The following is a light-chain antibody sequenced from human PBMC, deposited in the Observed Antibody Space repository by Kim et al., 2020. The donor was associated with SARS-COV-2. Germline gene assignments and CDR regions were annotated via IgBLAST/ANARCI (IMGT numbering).Light chain of an antibody. CDR3: QQNYRTPYT. CDR1: QSITTY. CDR2: GAS. J-gene: IGKJ2*01. Sequence: DIRMTQSPSSLSASVGDTVTITCRASQSITTYLNWYQKKPGKAPEVLIYGASNLHSGVPSRISGSGSGTDFILTISSLQPEDFATYYCQQNYRTPYTFGQGTKLEIK. V-gene: IGKV1-39*01.